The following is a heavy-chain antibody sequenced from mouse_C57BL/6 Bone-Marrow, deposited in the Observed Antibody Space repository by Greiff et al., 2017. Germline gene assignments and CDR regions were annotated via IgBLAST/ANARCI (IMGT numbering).Heavy chain of an antibody. CDR1: GFTFSNYW. Sequence: DVQLQESGGGLVQPGGSMKLSCVASGFTFSNYWMNWVRQSPEKGLEWVAQIRLKSDNYATHYAESVKGRFTISRDDSKSSVYLQMNNLRAEDTGIYYCTDGNYWYFDVWGTGTTVTVSS. CDR3: TDGNYWYFDV. J-gene: IGHJ1*03. CDR2: IRLKSDNYAT. V-gene: IGHV6-3*01. D-gene: IGHD2-1*01.